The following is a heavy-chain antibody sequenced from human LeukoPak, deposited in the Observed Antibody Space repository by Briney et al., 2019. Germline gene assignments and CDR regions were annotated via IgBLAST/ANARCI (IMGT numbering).Heavy chain of an antibody. CDR3: ARESGIAAASYYYYYMDV. Sequence: ASVKVSCKASGYTFTSYGISWVRQAPGQGLEWMGWISAYNGNTNYAQKLQGRVTMTTDTSTSTAYMELRSLRSDDTAVYYCARESGIAAASYYYYYMDVWGKGTTVTVSS. V-gene: IGHV1-18*01. CDR1: GYTFTSYG. D-gene: IGHD6-13*01. CDR2: ISAYNGNT. J-gene: IGHJ6*03.